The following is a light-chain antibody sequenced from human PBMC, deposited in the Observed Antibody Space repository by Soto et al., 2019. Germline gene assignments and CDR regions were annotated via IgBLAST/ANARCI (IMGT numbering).Light chain of an antibody. CDR1: QSVTSSY. Sequence: EIVLTQSPGTLSLSPGERATLSCRASQSVTSSYLAWYQQKPGQAPRLVIHGASTRASGSPPRFSGSGSGTEFTITISRLEAEDVVVYYCQQYGSCPLYSFGQGTKLEIK. J-gene: IGKJ2*01. CDR3: QQYGSCPLYS. V-gene: IGKV3-20*01. CDR2: GAS.